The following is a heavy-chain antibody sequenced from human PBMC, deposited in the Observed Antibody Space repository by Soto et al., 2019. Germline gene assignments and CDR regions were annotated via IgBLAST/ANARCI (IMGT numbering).Heavy chain of an antibody. CDR3: TTGAMTTVVTGTLGVVDY. CDR2: IKSKTDGGTT. J-gene: IGHJ4*02. CDR1: GFTFSNAW. Sequence: EVQLVESGGGLVKPGGSLRLSCAASGFTFSNAWMSCVRQAPGKGLEWVGRIKSKTDGGTTDYAAPVKGRFTISRDDSKNTLYLQMNSLKTEDTAVYYCTTGAMTTVVTGTLGVVDYWGQGTLVTVSS. D-gene: IGHD4-17*01. V-gene: IGHV3-15*01.